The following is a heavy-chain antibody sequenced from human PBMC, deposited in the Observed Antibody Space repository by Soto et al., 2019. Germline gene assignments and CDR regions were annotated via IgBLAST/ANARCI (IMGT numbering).Heavy chain of an antibody. CDR3: ARGRGYCSSTSCYAVSYYYYYMDV. CDR1: GGSFSGYY. Sequence: SETLSLTCAVYGGSFSGYYWSWIRQPPGKGLEWIGEINHSGSTNYNPSLKSRVTISVDTSKNQFSLKLSSVTAADTAVYYCARGRGYCSSTSCYAVSYYYYYMDVWGKGTTVT. CDR2: INHSGST. V-gene: IGHV4-34*01. D-gene: IGHD2-2*01. J-gene: IGHJ6*03.